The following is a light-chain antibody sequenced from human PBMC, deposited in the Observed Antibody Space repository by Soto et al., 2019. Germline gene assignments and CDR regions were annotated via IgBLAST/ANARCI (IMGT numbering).Light chain of an antibody. Sequence: PSTLSVSLGDRATLSCRASQSVSSYLTWYQQKPGQAPRLLIYAASTRATGVPARFSGSGSGTEFTLTISSLQSEDFAVYSCQQYNNWPLTFGGGTKVDIK. CDR1: QSVSSY. CDR2: AAS. J-gene: IGKJ4*01. V-gene: IGKV3-15*01. CDR3: QQYNNWPLT.